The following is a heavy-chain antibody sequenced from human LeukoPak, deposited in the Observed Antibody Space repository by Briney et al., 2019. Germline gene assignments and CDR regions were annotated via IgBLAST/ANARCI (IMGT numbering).Heavy chain of an antibody. CDR3: AKSINNYGDINYFDY. CDR2: ISGSGGST. Sequence: GGSLRLSCAASGFTFSSYAMSWVCQAPGKGLEWVSAISGSGGSTYYADSVKGRFTISRDNSKNTLYLQMNGLRAEDTAVYYCAKSINNYGDINYFDYWGQGTLVTVSS. J-gene: IGHJ4*02. CDR1: GFTFSSYA. D-gene: IGHD4-17*01. V-gene: IGHV3-23*01.